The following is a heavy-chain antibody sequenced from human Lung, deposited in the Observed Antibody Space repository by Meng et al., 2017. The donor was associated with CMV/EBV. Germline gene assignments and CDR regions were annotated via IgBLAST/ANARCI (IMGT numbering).Heavy chain of an antibody. CDR2: ISYDGSNK. J-gene: IGHJ3*02. CDR1: GFTFSSYA. CDR3: ARDLSFSGWYRNAFDI. V-gene: IGHV3-30*04. D-gene: IGHD6-19*01. Sequence: GGSLRLXCAASGFTFSSYAMHWVRQAPGKGLEWVAVISYDGSNKYYADSVKGRFTISRDNSKNTLYLQMNSLRAEDTAVYYCARDLSFSGWYRNAFDIWGQGTXVTVSS.